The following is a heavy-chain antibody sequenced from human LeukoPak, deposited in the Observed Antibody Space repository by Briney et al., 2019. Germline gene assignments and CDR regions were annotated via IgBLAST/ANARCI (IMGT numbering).Heavy chain of an antibody. V-gene: IGHV3-30*02. D-gene: IGHD3-10*02. J-gene: IGHJ6*04. CDR3: AELGITMIGGV. CDR2: IRFGGTYT. CDR1: GFTFSSYG. Sequence: GGSLRLSCTASGFTFSSYGMHWVRQAPGKGLEWVAFIRFGGTYTYYADSVKGRFTISRDNSKNTLYLHMNSLRAEDTAVYYCAELGITMIGGVWGKGTTVTISS.